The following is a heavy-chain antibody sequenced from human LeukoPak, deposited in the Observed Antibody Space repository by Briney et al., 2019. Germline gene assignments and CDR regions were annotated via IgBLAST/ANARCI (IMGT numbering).Heavy chain of an antibody. CDR3: ARGVRFLEWLLLDDAFDI. D-gene: IGHD3-3*01. V-gene: IGHV4-38-2*01. J-gene: IGHJ3*02. Sequence: SETLSLTCAVSGYSISSGYYWGWTRQPPGKGLEWIGSIYHSGSTYYNPSLKSRVTISVDTSKNQFSLKLSSVTAADTAVYYCARGVRFLEWLLLDDAFDIWGQGTMVTVSS. CDR2: IYHSGST. CDR1: GYSISSGYY.